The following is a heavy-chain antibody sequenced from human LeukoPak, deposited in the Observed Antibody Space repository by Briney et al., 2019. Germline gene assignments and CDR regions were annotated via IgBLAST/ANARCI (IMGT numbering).Heavy chain of an antibody. CDR3: SSVNDRGSWLDV. CDR1: GGSISTNY. J-gene: IGHJ4*02. D-gene: IGHD5/OR15-5a*01. CDR2: IFYSGRN. Sequence: SETLSLTCTVCGGSISTNYWSWIRQPPGKGLEWIGNIFYSGRNNYNPSLRSRVTMSVAKSKKQFSLKLSFVTAADKAVCYCSSVNDRGSWLDVWCQGTLVTVSS. V-gene: IGHV4-59*01.